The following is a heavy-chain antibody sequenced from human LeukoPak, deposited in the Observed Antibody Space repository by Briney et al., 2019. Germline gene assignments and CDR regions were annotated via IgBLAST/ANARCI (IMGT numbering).Heavy chain of an antibody. CDR3: ARVRSYCSSTSCYTRYMDV. Sequence: GGSLRLYCAASGFTFSDYYMSWIRQAPGKGLEWVSYISCSGSTIYYADSVKGRFTISRDNAKNSLYLQMNSLRAEDTAVYYCARVRSYCSSTSCYTRYMDVWGKGTTVTVSS. V-gene: IGHV3-11*01. J-gene: IGHJ6*03. CDR2: ISCSGSTI. CDR1: GFTFSDYY. D-gene: IGHD2-2*02.